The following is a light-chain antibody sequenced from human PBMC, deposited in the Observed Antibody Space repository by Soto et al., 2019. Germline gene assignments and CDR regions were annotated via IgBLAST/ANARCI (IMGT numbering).Light chain of an antibody. CDR3: SSYAGSSNV. CDR1: SSEVGGYNY. V-gene: IGLV2-8*01. CDR2: EVN. Sequence: SVLTQPPSASGSPGQSVAISCTGTSSEVGGYNYVSWYQQHPGKAPKLMIYEVNKRPSGVPDRFSGSKSGNTASLTVSGLQAEDEADYYCSSYAGSSNVFGTGTKVTVL. J-gene: IGLJ1*01.